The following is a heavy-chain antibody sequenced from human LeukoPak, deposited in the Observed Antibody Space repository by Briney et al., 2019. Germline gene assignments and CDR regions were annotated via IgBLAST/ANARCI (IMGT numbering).Heavy chain of an antibody. J-gene: IGHJ4*02. D-gene: IGHD3-10*01. CDR3: TRGAKSASASYYRFFDY. CDR1: GITFSGYD. Sequence: GGSLRLSCATSGITFSGYDMHWVRQAPGKGLEWVSTIGTAGDTYYPGSVKGRFTISRNNAKNSFYLQMNSLRAGDTAVYYCTRGAKSASASYYRFFDYWGQGTLVTVSS. V-gene: IGHV3-13*04. CDR2: IGTAGDT.